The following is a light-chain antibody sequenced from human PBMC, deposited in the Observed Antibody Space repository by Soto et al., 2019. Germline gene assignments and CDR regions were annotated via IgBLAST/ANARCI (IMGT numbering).Light chain of an antibody. J-gene: IGLJ1*01. CDR1: SSNIGNNA. CDR2: YDD. CDR3: AAWDDGLNGHV. Sequence: QSVLTQPPSVSEAPRQRVTISCSGSSSNIGNNAVNWYQQLPGKAPKLLIYYDDLLPSGISDRFAGSKSCTSASLAISGLQSEDEADYYCAAWDDGLNGHVFGTGTKLTVL. V-gene: IGLV1-36*01.